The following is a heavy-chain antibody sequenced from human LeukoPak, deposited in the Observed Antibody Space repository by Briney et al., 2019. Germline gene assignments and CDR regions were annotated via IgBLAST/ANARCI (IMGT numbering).Heavy chain of an antibody. D-gene: IGHD2-15*01. J-gene: IGHJ4*02. V-gene: IGHV3-23*01. CDR1: GFTFSSYA. CDR3: AKGTPSYCSGGSCYSDYFDY. Sequence: PGGSLRLPCAASGFTFSSYAMSWVRQAPGKGLEWVSAISGSGGSTYYADSVKGRFTISRDNSKNTLYLQMNSLRAEDTAVYYCAKGTPSYCSGGSCYSDYFDYWGQGTLVTVSS. CDR2: ISGSGGST.